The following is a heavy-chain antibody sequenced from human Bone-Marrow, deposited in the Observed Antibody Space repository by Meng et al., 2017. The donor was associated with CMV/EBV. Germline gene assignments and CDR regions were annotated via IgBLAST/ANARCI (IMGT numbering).Heavy chain of an antibody. J-gene: IGHJ5*02. Sequence: SVKVSCKASGGTFSSYTISWVRQAPGQGLEWMGRIIPILGIANYAQKFQGRVTITADKSTSTAYMELSSLRSEDTAVYYCARDIQVGLPRENNWFDPWGQGTLVTASS. D-gene: IGHD2-21*01. V-gene: IGHV1-69*04. CDR1: GGTFSSYT. CDR3: ARDIQVGLPRENNWFDP. CDR2: IIPILGIA.